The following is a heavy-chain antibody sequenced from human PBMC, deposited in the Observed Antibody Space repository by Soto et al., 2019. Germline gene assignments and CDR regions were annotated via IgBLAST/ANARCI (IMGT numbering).Heavy chain of an antibody. Sequence: QVQLVQSGAAVKKPGASVKVSCKASGYTFTDYYVHWVRQAHGPGLEWMGWINPNSGGTKSAQKFQGRVTMTRDTSISTAYMELSRLRSDDTAVYYCARRKGDYYDSSGYHYYFDYWGQGTLVTVSS. J-gene: IGHJ4*02. CDR1: GYTFTDYY. CDR2: INPNSGGT. V-gene: IGHV1-2*02. CDR3: ARRKGDYYDSSGYHYYFDY. D-gene: IGHD3-22*01.